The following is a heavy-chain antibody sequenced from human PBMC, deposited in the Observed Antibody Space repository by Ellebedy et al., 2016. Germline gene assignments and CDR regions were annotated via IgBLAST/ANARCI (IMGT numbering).Heavy chain of an antibody. CDR1: GFSLTTNQVV. J-gene: IGHJ4*02. V-gene: IGHV2-5*04. CDR3: VNRTTVTSVDY. D-gene: IGHD4-11*01. Sequence: SGPTLVKPTQTLTLTCTFSGFSLTTNQVVVGWVRQPPGKALEWLAFIYGNDDKRYSPSLKSRLTITKDTSKNHVVLTMTNMDPVDTGTYYCVNRTTVTSVDYWGQGTLVTVSS. CDR2: IYGNDDK.